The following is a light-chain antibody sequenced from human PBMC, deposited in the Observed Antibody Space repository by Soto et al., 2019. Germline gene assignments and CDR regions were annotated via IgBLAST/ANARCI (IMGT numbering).Light chain of an antibody. CDR1: SSDVGGYNY. CDR2: EVS. Sequence: QSALTQPPSASGSPGQSVTISCTGTSSDVGGYNYVSWYQQHPGKAPKLMIYEVSKRPSGVPDRFSGSKSGNTASLTVSGLQAEEEADYYCSSYAGRNNFGVFGGGTKLTVL. V-gene: IGLV2-8*01. J-gene: IGLJ2*01. CDR3: SSYAGRNNFGV.